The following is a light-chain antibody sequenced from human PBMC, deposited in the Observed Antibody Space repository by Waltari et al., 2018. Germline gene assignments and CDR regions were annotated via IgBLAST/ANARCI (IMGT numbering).Light chain of an antibody. J-gene: IGKJ3*01. CDR1: QTISSN. V-gene: IGKV3D-15*01. CDR3: QQYNNWPPLFT. CDR2: GAS. Sequence: EIVMTQSPATLSVSPGDRATLSCRASQTISSNLAWYQQRPGQAPRLLIYGASNRATGIPARFSGTGSETEITLTVSSLQSEDFAVYYCQQYNNWPPLFTFGPGTKVDMK.